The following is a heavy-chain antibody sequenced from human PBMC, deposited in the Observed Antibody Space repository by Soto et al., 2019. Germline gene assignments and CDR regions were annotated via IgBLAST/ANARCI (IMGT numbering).Heavy chain of an antibody. D-gene: IGHD6-19*01. CDR3: ARDPPAFSGWYPYFDY. J-gene: IGHJ4*02. Sequence: AASVKVSCKASGYTFTSYGISWVRQAPGQGLEWMGWISAYNGNTNYAQKLQGRVTMTTDTSTSTAYMELRSLRSDDTAVYYCARDPPAFSGWYPYFDYWGQGTLVTVSS. V-gene: IGHV1-18*04. CDR2: ISAYNGNT. CDR1: GYTFTSYG.